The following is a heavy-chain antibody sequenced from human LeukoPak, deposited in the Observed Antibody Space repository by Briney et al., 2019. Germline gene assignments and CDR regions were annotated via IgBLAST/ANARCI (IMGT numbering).Heavy chain of an antibody. CDR1: GFTVSNTY. V-gene: IGHV3-23*01. D-gene: IGHD5-24*01. CDR3: VKDIQLST. J-gene: IGHJ3*01. Sequence: GGSLRLSCAASGFTVSNTYMNWVRQAPGKGLEWVSLIGSSGGSTYYADSVKGRFTISRDNFNHTLSLQMNSLRVEDTAIYYCVKDIQLSTWGLGTMVTVSS. CDR2: IGSSGGST.